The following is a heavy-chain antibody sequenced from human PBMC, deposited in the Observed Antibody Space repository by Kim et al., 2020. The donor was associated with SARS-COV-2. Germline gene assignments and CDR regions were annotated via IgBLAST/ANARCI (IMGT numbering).Heavy chain of an antibody. Sequence: GGSLRLSCAASGFTFDKYAMSWVRQAPGKGLEWVSTISGSGVTTYYAESVKGRSTISRDNSKNTLYLQLNSLRGDDAAVYYCAKDPKTSKHSWYDYYFDSWGQGPLVTVSS. V-gene: IGHV3-23*01. J-gene: IGHJ4*02. CDR3: AKDPKTSKHSWYDYYFDS. CDR2: ISGSGVTT. CDR1: GFTFDKYA. D-gene: IGHD1-20*01.